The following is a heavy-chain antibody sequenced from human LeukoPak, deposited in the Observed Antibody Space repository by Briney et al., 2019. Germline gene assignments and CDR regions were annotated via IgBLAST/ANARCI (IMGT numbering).Heavy chain of an antibody. CDR1: GFTFSSYS. CDR2: ISSSSSYI. CDR3: AKGPSPDGGSSGPYYYYGMDV. V-gene: IGHV3-21*04. D-gene: IGHD6-19*01. J-gene: IGHJ6*02. Sequence: GGSLRLSCAASGFTFSSYSMNWVRQAPGKGLEWVSSISSSSSYIYYADSVKGRFTISRDNAKNTLYLQMNSLRAEDTAVYYCAKGPSPDGGSSGPYYYYGMDVWGQGTTVTVSS.